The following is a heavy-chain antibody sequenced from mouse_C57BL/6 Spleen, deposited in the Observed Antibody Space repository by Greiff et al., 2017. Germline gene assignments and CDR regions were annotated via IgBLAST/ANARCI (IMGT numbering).Heavy chain of an antibody. CDR3: ASLRHYARDY. Sequence: EVQGVESGGGLVKPGGSLKLSCAASGFTFSDYGMHWVRQAPEKGLEWVAYISSGSSTIYYADTVKGRFTISRDNAKNTLFLQITSLRSEDTAMFYCASLRHYARDYWGQGTSVTVSS. CDR2: ISSGSSTI. CDR1: GFTFSDYG. J-gene: IGHJ4*01. V-gene: IGHV5-17*01. D-gene: IGHD1-2*01.